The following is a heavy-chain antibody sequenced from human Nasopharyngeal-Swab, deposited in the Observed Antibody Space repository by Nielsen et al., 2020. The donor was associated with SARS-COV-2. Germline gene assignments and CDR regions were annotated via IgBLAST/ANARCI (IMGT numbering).Heavy chain of an antibody. CDR3: VRHRGATTEIFDY. V-gene: IGHV3-11*01. CDR2: ISSSASMR. D-gene: IGHD1-26*01. Sequence: GGPLRLSCVASGFASGDHYMSWIRQAPGKGLEWISYISSSASMRDFADSVKGRFAISRDNIKNSLYLQMNSLRAEDTAVYYCVRHRGATTEIFDYWGQGTLVTVSS. J-gene: IGHJ4*02. CDR1: GFASGDHY.